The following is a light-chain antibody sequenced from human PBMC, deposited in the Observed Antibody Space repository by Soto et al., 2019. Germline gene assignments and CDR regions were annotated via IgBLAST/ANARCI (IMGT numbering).Light chain of an antibody. V-gene: IGKV3-20*01. CDR1: QSTSSRF. CDR2: GAS. J-gene: IGKJ1*01. CDR3: QQYGTSPWT. Sequence: IVLTQSPGTLSLSPGERATLSCRASQSTSSRFLAWYQQKPGQAPRLLISGASGRATGIPDRFSGSGSGTDFTLSISRLEPEDSAVYYCQQYGTSPWTFGQGTKVDIK.